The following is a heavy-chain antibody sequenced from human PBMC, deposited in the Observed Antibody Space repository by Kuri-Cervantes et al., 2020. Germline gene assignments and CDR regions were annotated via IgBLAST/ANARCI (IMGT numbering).Heavy chain of an antibody. J-gene: IGHJ4*02. CDR1: GFAFEDHA. Sequence: GGSLRLSCAASGFAFEDHAINWVRQAPGKGLEWVAVIWYDGSNKYYADSVKGRFTISRDNSKNTLYLQMNSLRAEDTAVYYCAKDHPSSGCFDYWGQGTLVTVSS. V-gene: IGHV3-30*02. CDR2: IWYDGSNK. CDR3: AKDHPSSGCFDY. D-gene: IGHD6-19*01.